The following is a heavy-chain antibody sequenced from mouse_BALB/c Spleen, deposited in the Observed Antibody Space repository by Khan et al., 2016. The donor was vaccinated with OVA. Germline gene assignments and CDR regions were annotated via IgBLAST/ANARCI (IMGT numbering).Heavy chain of an antibody. V-gene: IGHV14-3*02. CDR3: SRPSYDPGNFDV. D-gene: IGHD2-3*01. CDR2: INPANGNT. CDR1: GFNIKDTY. J-gene: IGHJ1*01. Sequence: EVQLQESGAELVKPGASVKLSCTASGFNIKDTYMHWVKQRPEQGLEWIGRINPANGNTKYAPKFKGKATITADTSSNTAYLQLGSLASEDTAVDYCSRPSYDPGNFDVWGAGSTVTVSS.